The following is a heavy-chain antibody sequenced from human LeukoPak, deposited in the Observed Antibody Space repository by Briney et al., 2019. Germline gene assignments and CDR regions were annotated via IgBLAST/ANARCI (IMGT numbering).Heavy chain of an antibody. D-gene: IGHD5-24*01. J-gene: IGHJ3*02. CDR2: IWYDGSNK. Sequence: GGSLRLSCAASGFTFSSYGMHWVRQAPGKGLECVAVIWYDGSNKYYADSVKGRFTISRDNSKNTLYLQMNSLRAEDTAVYYCARESGGMGTEETTGAFDIWGQGTMVTVSS. CDR3: ARESGGMGTEETTGAFDI. CDR1: GFTFSSYG. V-gene: IGHV3-33*01.